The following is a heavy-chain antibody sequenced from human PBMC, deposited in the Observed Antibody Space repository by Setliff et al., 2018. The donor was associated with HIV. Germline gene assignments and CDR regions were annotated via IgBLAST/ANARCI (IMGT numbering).Heavy chain of an antibody. Sequence: ASVKVSCKASGYSFTKYYIHWVRQAPGQGLEWMGLMNPSVAGTLYAQRFQGRLTMTTDTSTSTVYMELSSLRSEDTAVYYCARGSYRGSGFFVRYFDFWGQGSLVTVSS. CDR1: GYSFTKYY. V-gene: IGHV1-46*01. J-gene: IGHJ4*02. CDR2: MNPSVAGT. D-gene: IGHD3-3*01. CDR3: ARGSYRGSGFFVRYFDF.